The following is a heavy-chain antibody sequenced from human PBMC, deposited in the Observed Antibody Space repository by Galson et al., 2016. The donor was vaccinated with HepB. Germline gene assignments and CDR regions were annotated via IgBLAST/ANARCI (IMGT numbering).Heavy chain of an antibody. J-gene: IGHJ4*02. Sequence: QSGAEVKKPGESLKISCKASGYSFDGYWIGWVRQMPGKGLEWMGIIYPGDSDTRYSPSFQGQVTISADKSITTAYLQWSSLKASDTAIYYCASAINYYSGYHHFDYWGQGTLVTVSS. CDR3: ASAINYYSGYHHFDY. V-gene: IGHV5-51*01. D-gene: IGHD5-12*01. CDR2: IYPGDSDT. CDR1: GYSFDGYW.